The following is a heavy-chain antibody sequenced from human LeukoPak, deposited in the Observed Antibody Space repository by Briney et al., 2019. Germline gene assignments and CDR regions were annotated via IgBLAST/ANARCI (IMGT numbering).Heavy chain of an antibody. CDR2: ITSGSSYI. J-gene: IGHJ6*03. Sequence: GGSLRLSCAASGFTFSSYSMNWVRQAPGKGLEWFSSITSGSSYIYYADSVKGRFTISRDNAKDSLYLQMNSLRAEDTAVYYCARDPYSGSYGNYYYYFMDVWGKGTTVTISS. CDR3: ARDPYSGSYGNYYYYFMDV. D-gene: IGHD1-26*01. V-gene: IGHV3-21*01. CDR1: GFTFSSYS.